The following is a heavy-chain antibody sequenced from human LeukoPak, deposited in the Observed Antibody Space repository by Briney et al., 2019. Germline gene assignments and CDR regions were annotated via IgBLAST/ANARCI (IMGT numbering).Heavy chain of an antibody. J-gene: IGHJ6*03. Sequence: ASVKVSCKASGYTFTSYGISWVRQAPGQGLEWMGWIGAYNGNTNYAQKLQGRVTMTTDTSTSTAYMELRSLRSDDTAVYYCARDLYVAYYYYYYMDVWGKGTTVTISS. CDR3: ARDLYVAYYYYYYMDV. V-gene: IGHV1-18*01. CDR2: IGAYNGNT. D-gene: IGHD2/OR15-2a*01. CDR1: GYTFTSYG.